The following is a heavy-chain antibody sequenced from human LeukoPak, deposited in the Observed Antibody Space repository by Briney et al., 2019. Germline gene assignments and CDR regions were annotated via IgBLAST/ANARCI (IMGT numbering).Heavy chain of an antibody. J-gene: IGHJ4*02. Sequence: SVKVSCKASGGTFSSYAISWVRQAPGQGLEWMGGIIPIFGTANHAQKFQGRVTITTDESTSTAYMELSSLRSEDTAVYYCAREENYDSSGYYYVGYFDYWGQGTLVTVSS. D-gene: IGHD3-22*01. CDR1: GGTFSSYA. CDR3: AREENYDSSGYYYVGYFDY. CDR2: IIPIFGTA. V-gene: IGHV1-69*05.